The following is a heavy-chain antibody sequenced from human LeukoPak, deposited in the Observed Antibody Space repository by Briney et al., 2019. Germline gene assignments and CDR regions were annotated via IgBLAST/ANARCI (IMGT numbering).Heavy chain of an antibody. CDR3: ARVAWNPQQLRGSFDY. Sequence: PSGTLSLTCAVSGDSISSSNWWSWVRQPPGKGLEWIGEIYHSGSTNYNPSLKSRVTISVDKSKNQFSLKLSSVTAADTAVYYCARVAWNPQQLRGSFDYWGQGTLVTVSS. CDR1: GDSISSSNW. CDR2: IYHSGST. D-gene: IGHD6-13*01. J-gene: IGHJ4*02. V-gene: IGHV4-4*02.